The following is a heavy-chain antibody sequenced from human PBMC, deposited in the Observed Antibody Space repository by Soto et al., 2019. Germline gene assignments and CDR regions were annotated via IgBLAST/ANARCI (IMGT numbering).Heavy chain of an antibody. Sequence: PSETLSLTCAVYVGSFSCYYWIWIRQPPGKGLEWIGEINHSGSTNYNPSLKSRVTISVDTSKNQFSLKLSSVTAADTAVYYCARGYYDFWSGYRRSGRMDVWGQGTTVTVS. D-gene: IGHD3-3*01. V-gene: IGHV4-34*01. CDR1: VGSFSCYY. CDR2: INHSGST. CDR3: ARGYYDFWSGYRRSGRMDV. J-gene: IGHJ6*02.